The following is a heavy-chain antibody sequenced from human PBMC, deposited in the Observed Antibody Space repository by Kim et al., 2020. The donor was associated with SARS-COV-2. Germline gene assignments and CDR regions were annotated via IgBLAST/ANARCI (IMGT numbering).Heavy chain of an antibody. CDR3: AKVNWNDVVFG. Sequence: GGSLRLSCVVSGFTLNNEGMSWVRQAPGKGLEWVSAIIGSGGRTYYADSVKGRATISRDISRNTLYLQMNSLRAEDTAVYYCAKVNWNDVVFGWGQGTLVTV. CDR1: GFTLNNEG. D-gene: IGHD1-1*01. J-gene: IGHJ4*02. CDR2: IIGSGGRT. V-gene: IGHV3-23*01.